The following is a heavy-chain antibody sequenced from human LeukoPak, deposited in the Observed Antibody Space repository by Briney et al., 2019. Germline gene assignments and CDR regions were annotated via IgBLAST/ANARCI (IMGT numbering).Heavy chain of an antibody. J-gene: IGHJ1*01. Sequence: SVKVSCTASGGTFSSYAISWVRQAPGQGLEWMGGIIPIFGTANYAQKFQGRVTITADESTSTAYMELSSLRSEDTAVYYCARIETYSSSSRGYFQHWGQGTLVTVSS. CDR2: IIPIFGTA. CDR3: ARIETYSSSSRGYFQH. CDR1: GGTFSSYA. V-gene: IGHV1-69*13. D-gene: IGHD6-6*01.